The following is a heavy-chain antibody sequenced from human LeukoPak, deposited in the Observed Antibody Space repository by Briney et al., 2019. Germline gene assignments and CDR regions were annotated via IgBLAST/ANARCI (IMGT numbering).Heavy chain of an antibody. CDR2: IYYSGST. V-gene: IGHV4-61*01. Sequence: SQTLSLTCTVSGGSISSGSYYWSWIRQPPGKGLEWIGYIYYSGSTNYNPSLKSRVTISVDTSKNQFSLKLSSVTAADTAVYYCARVAGPANFDYWGQGTLVTVSS. CDR3: ARVAGPANFDY. CDR1: GGSISSGSYY. J-gene: IGHJ4*02.